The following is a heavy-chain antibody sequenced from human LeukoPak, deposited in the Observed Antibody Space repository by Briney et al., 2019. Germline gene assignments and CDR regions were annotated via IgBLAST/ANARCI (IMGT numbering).Heavy chain of an antibody. D-gene: IGHD3-10*01. J-gene: IGHJ5*02. CDR1: GFTFSSYT. CDR3: ARDWVGTFDP. CDR2: ISSGSNYI. Sequence: PGGSLRLSCSASGFTFSSYTMNWVRQAPGKGLEWVSSISSGSNYIYYADSVKGRFTISRDSAKSSLFLQMYSLRAEDTAVYYCARDWVGTFDPWGQGTLVTVSS. V-gene: IGHV3-21*01.